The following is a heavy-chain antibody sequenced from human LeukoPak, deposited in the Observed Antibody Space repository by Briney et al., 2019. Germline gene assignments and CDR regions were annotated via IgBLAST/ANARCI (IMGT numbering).Heavy chain of an antibody. CDR2: MNHSGST. J-gene: IGHJ5*02. CDR3: ARHPVDTAMFTPWFDP. Sequence: SETLSLTCAVYGGFFSGYYWGWIRQPPGKGLEWIGEMNHSGSTNYNPSLKSRVTISVDTSKNQFSLKLSSVTAADTAVYYCARHPVDTAMFTPWFDPWGQGTLVTVSS. CDR1: GGFFSGYY. D-gene: IGHD5-18*01. V-gene: IGHV4-34*01.